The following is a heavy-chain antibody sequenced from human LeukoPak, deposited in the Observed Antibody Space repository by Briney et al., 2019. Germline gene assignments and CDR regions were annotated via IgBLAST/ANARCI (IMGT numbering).Heavy chain of an antibody. J-gene: IGHJ6*02. D-gene: IGHD6-19*01. CDR1: GGSISSGGYY. Sequence: SETLSLTCTVSGGSISSGGYYWSWIRQHPGKGLGWIGYIYYSGSTYYNPSLKSRVTISVDTSKNQFSLKLSSVTAADTAVYYCASQWLDHYYYGMDVWGQGTTVTVSS. CDR3: ASQWLDHYYYGMDV. CDR2: IYYSGST. V-gene: IGHV4-31*03.